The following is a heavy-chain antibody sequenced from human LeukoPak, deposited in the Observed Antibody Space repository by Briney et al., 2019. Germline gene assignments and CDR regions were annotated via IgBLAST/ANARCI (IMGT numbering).Heavy chain of an antibody. CDR2: IWYDGNTK. D-gene: IGHD2-21*02. J-gene: IGHJ4*02. V-gene: IGHV3-33*01. Sequence: GMSLRLSCAASGFTFSRYGMHWVRQAPGKGLEWVAVIWYDGNTKYYADSVKGRFTISRDNSKNTLHLQMNSLRADDTAVYYCATDGYCGGDCYSYFDYWGQGTLVTVSS. CDR1: GFTFSRYG. CDR3: ATDGYCGGDCYSYFDY.